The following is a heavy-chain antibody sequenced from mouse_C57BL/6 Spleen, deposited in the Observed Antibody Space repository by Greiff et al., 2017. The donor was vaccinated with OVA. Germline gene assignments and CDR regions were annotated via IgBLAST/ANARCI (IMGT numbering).Heavy chain of an antibody. CDR2: IYPGSGNT. J-gene: IGHJ2*01. Sequence: VQLQQSGAELVRPGASVKLSCKASGYTFTDYYINWVKQRPGQGLEWIARIYPGSGNTYYNEKFKGKATLTAEKSSSTAYMQLSSLTSEDSAVYFCARCGGTTDFDYWGQGTTLTVSS. CDR3: ARCGGTTDFDY. D-gene: IGHD1-1*01. CDR1: GYTFTDYY. V-gene: IGHV1-76*01.